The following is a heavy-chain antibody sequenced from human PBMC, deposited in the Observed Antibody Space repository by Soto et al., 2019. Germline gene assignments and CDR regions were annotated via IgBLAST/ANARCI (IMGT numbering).Heavy chain of an antibody. CDR1: GFTFRNYP. CDR3: AHLLGGSYAFEI. D-gene: IGHD1-26*01. CDR2: ISYDGSNR. Sequence: VQLVGSGGGVVQPGRSLGLSCAASGFTFRNYPMNWVRQAPDKGLQWVAVISYDGSNRDYADSVRGRFTISRDNSKNTLYLQKNSLRPEDTAVYYCAHLLGGSYAFEIWGQGTMVTVSS. J-gene: IGHJ3*02. V-gene: IGHV3-30-3*01.